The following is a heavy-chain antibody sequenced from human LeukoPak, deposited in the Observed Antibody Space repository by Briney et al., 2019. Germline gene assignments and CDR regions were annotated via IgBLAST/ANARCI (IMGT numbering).Heavy chain of an antibody. V-gene: IGHV6-1*01. Sequence: SQTLSLTCAISVDSVSSNSAAWNWIRQSPSRGLEWLGRTYYRSKWYNDYAVSVKSRITINPDTSKNQFSLQLNSVTPEDTAVYYCARVFYSSSWAIGAFDIWGQGTMVTVSS. J-gene: IGHJ3*02. CDR2: TYYRSKWYN. CDR3: ARVFYSSSWAIGAFDI. D-gene: IGHD6-13*01. CDR1: VDSVSSNSAA.